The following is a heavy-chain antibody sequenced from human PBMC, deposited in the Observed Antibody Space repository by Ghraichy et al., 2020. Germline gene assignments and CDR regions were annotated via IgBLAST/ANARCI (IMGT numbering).Heavy chain of an antibody. J-gene: IGHJ3*02. CDR3: VKDLGEGDDALDI. CDR1: GFTFSTYA. Sequence: GGSLRLSCSASGFTFSTYAMHWVRQPPGKGLEYVSIISKDGRNTEYADSVKGRFTISRDNSKNTLYLQMSSLRTEDTSVYYCVKDLGEGDDALDIWGQGTMVTVSS. CDR2: ISKDGRNT. V-gene: IGHV3-64D*06.